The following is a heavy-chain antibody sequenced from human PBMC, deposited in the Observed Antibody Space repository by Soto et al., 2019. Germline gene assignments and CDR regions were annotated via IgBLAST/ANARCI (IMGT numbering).Heavy chain of an antibody. V-gene: IGHV3-74*01. CDR1: GSTFGNSW. J-gene: IGHJ4*02. CDR3: ATAEVDY. Sequence: GGSLRLSCAASGSTFGNSWMHWVRQAPGEGLEWVSRMNSDGSSTNYADSVKGRFTVSRDNAKNTLYLQMNSLRAEDTAVYYCATAEVDYWGPGTLVTVSS. CDR2: MNSDGSST.